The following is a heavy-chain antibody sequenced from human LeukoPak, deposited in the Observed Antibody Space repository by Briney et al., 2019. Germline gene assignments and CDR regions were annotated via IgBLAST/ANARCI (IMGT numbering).Heavy chain of an antibody. V-gene: IGHV4-4*07. Sequence: KPSETLSLTCTVSGGSISSYYWSWIRQPAGKGLEWIGRIYTSGSTNYNPSLKSRVTMSVDTSKNQFSLKLSSVTAADTAVYYCAGGGATNLAYYFDYWGQGTLVTVSS. D-gene: IGHD1-26*01. CDR1: GGSISSYY. J-gene: IGHJ4*02. CDR3: AGGGATNLAYYFDY. CDR2: IYTSGST.